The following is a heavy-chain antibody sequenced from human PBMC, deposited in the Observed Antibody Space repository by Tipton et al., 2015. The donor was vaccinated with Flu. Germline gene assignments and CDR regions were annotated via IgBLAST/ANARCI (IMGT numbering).Heavy chain of an antibody. CDR2: IKEDGSVK. D-gene: IGHD6-13*01. CDR1: GFTLSTYW. CDR3: ARAIGAAGSY. V-gene: IGHV3-7*03. Sequence: GSLRLSCAASGFTLSTYWMSWVRQAPGKGLEWVANIKEDGSVKYYVDSVKGRFTFSRDNAKNSLYLQMNSLRAEDTAVYYCARAIGAAGSYWGQGTLVTVSS. J-gene: IGHJ4*02.